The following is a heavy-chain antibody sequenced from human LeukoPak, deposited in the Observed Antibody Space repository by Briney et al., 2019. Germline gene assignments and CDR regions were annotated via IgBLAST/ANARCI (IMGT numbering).Heavy chain of an antibody. V-gene: IGHV4-34*01. Sequence: PSETLSLTCAVYGGSFSGYYWSWIRQPPGKGLEWIGEINHSGSTNYNPSLKSRVTISVDTSKNQFSLKLSSVTAADTAVYYCARHSGNGTFDYWGQGTLVTVSS. J-gene: IGHJ4*02. D-gene: IGHD4-23*01. CDR1: GGSFSGYY. CDR2: INHSGST. CDR3: ARHSGNGTFDY.